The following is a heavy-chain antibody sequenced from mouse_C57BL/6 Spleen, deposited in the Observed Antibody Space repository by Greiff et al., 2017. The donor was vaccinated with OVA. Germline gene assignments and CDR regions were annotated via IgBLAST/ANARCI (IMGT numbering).Heavy chain of an antibody. CDR3: ARYPHYGNLAWFAY. J-gene: IGHJ3*01. Sequence: QVQLQQSGAELVKPGASAKISCKASGYTFTDYYINWVKQRPGQGLEWIGKIGPGSGSTYYNEKFKGKATLTADESSSTAYMQLSSLTSEDSAVYFCARYPHYGNLAWFAYWGQGTLVTVSA. CDR2: IGPGSGST. V-gene: IGHV1-77*01. D-gene: IGHD2-1*01. CDR1: GYTFTDYY.